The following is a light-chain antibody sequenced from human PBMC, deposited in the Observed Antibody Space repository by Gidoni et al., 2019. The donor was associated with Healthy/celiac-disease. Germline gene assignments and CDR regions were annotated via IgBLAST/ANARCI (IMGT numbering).Light chain of an antibody. Sequence: QSALTQPASVSGSPAQSITISCTGTSSDGGGYNYVSWYQQHPGKAPKLMIYDVSNRPSGVSNRFSGSKSGNTASLTISGLQAEDEADYYCSSYTSNNSHVVFGGGTKLTVL. V-gene: IGLV2-14*03. CDR3: SSYTSNNSHVV. J-gene: IGLJ2*01. CDR2: DVS. CDR1: SSDGGGYNY.